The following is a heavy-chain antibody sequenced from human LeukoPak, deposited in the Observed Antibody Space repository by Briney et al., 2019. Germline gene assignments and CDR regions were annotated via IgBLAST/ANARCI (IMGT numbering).Heavy chain of an antibody. Sequence: VASVKVSCKASDYTFTSYGISWVRQAPGQGLEWMGWISAYNDNTNYAQKLQGRVTMTTDTSTSTADMELRSRRSDDTAVYYCAIYTTGGNAFDIWGQGTMVTVSS. J-gene: IGHJ3*02. D-gene: IGHD2-2*02. CDR3: AIYTTGGNAFDI. V-gene: IGHV1-18*01. CDR2: ISAYNDNT. CDR1: DYTFTSYG.